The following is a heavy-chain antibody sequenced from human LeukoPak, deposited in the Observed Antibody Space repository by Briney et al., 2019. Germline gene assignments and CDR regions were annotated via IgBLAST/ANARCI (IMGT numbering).Heavy chain of an antibody. J-gene: IGHJ4*02. CDR2: ISSSSSTI. CDR3: AREVDYFDY. V-gene: IGHV3-48*01. Sequence: GGSLRLSCAASGFTFSSYSMNWVRQAPGKGLEWVSCISSSSSTIYYADSVKGRFTISRDNAKNSLYLQMNSLRAEDTAVYYCAREVDYFDYWGQGTLVTVSS. CDR1: GFTFSSYS.